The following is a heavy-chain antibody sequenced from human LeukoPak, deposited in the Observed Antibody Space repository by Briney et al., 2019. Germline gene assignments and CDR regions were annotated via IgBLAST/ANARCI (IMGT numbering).Heavy chain of an antibody. V-gene: IGHV4-4*07. CDR2: LYTSGST. CDR1: GGSISSYF. CDR3: AGAPVYSRAFDI. Sequence: SETLSLTCTVSGGSISSYFWSWIRQPAGKGLEWIGRLYTSGSTNYNPSFKSRVIMSIDTSRNQFSLKLSSVTAADTAVYYCAGAPVYSRAFDIWGQGTMVTVSS. D-gene: IGHD4-11*01. J-gene: IGHJ3*02.